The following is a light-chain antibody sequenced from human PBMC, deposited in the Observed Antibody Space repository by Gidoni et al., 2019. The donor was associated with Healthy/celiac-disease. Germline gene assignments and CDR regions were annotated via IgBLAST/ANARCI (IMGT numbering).Light chain of an antibody. V-gene: IGLV2-23*03. J-gene: IGLJ2*01. CDR2: EGS. CDR1: SSEVGSYNL. Sequence: QSALTQPAAVSGSPGQSTTSSCTGTSSEVGSYNLVSWYQQHPGKAPKLMIYEGSKRPSGVSTRFSGSKSGNTASLTLSGLQAEDEADYYCCSYAGSSTFYVVFGGGTKLTVL. CDR3: CSYAGSSTFYVV.